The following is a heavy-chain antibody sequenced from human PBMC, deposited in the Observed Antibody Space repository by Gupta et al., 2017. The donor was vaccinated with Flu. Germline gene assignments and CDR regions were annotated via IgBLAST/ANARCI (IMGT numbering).Heavy chain of an antibody. CDR2: ISGSGGST. V-gene: IGHV3-23*01. CDR1: GFTFSSYA. Sequence: EVQLLESGGGLVQPGGSLRLSCAASGFTFSSYAMSWVRQAPGKGLEWVSAISGSGGSTYYADSVKGRFTISRDNSKNTLYLQMNSLRAEDTAVYYCAKSEYYDYVWGSSQINWFDPWGQGTLVTVSS. D-gene: IGHD3-16*01. J-gene: IGHJ5*02. CDR3: AKSEYYDYVWGSSQINWFDP.